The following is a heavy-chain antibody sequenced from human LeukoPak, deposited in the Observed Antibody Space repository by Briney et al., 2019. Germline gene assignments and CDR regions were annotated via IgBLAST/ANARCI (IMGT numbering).Heavy chain of an antibody. D-gene: IGHD2-2*01. CDR2: INPSGGST. V-gene: IGHV1-46*01. CDR1: GYTFTSYY. Sequence: ASVKVSCKASGYTFTSYYMHWVRQAPGQGLEWMGIINPSGGSTSYAQKFQGRVTMTRDTSTSTVYMELSSLRSEDTAVYYCARDLGYCSSTSCYPRWFDPWGQGTLVTVSS. J-gene: IGHJ5*02. CDR3: ARDLGYCSSTSCYPRWFDP.